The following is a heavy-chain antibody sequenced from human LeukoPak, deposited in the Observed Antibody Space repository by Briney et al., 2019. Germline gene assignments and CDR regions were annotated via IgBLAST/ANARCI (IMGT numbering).Heavy chain of an antibody. D-gene: IGHD2-15*01. J-gene: IGHJ6*03. Sequence: SETLSLTCTVSGGSISSYYWSWIRQPPGKGLEWIGYIYYSGSTNYNPSLKSRVTISVDTSKNQFSLKLSSVTAADTAVYYCARRVALTKNYYYYMDVWGKGTTVTISS. CDR3: ARRVALTKNYYYYMDV. V-gene: IGHV4-59*12. CDR1: GGSISSYY. CDR2: IYYSGST.